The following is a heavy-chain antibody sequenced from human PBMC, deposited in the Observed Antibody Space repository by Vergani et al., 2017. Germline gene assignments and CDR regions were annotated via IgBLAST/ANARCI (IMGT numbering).Heavy chain of an antibody. Sequence: EVQLVPSGAEVKKPGESLKISCKGSGYSFTSYWIGWVRQMPGKGLEWMGIIYPGDSDTSYSPSFQGQVTISADKSISTAYLQWSSLKASDTAMYYCARGYCTNGVCYLGMDVWGQGTTVTVSS. CDR1: GYSFTSYW. V-gene: IGHV5-51*03. CDR3: ARGYCTNGVCYLGMDV. CDR2: IYPGDSDT. J-gene: IGHJ6*02. D-gene: IGHD2-8*01.